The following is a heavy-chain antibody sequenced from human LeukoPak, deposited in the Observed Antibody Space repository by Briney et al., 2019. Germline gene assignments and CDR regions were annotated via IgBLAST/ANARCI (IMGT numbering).Heavy chain of an antibody. J-gene: IGHJ4*02. CDR2: IYYSGST. V-gene: IGHV4-61*01. Sequence: PSETLSLTCTVSGGSVSSGSYYWSWIRQPPGKGLEWIGYIYYSGSTNYNPSLKSRVTISVDTSKNQFSLKLSSVTAADTAVYYCARVDDSSGYYSYYFDYWGQGTLVTVSS. D-gene: IGHD3-22*01. CDR3: ARVDDSSGYYSYYFDY. CDR1: GGSVSSGSYY.